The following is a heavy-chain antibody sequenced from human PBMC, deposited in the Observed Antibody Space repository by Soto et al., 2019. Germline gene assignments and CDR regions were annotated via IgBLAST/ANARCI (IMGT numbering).Heavy chain of an antibody. CDR3: ARMYGDYNYYYYGMDV. D-gene: IGHD4-17*01. Sequence: PGESLKISCKGFGYNFRDYWIGWVRQVPGKGLECMGIIFPDDSDVKYNPSFQGHVTISADKSISTAYLQWSSLKASDTAMYYCARMYGDYNYYYYGMDVWGQGTKVTVSS. V-gene: IGHV5-51*01. CDR2: IFPDDSDV. CDR1: GYNFRDYW. J-gene: IGHJ6*02.